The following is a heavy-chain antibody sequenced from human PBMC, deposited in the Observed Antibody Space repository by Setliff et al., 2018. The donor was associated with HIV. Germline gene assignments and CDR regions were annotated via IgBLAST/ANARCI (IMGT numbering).Heavy chain of an antibody. J-gene: IGHJ3*02. V-gene: IGHV1-2*06. Sequence: ASVKVSCKASGYTFTGYYMHWVRQAPGQGLEWMGRINPNSGGTNYAQEFQGRVTMTRDTSISTAYMELSRLRSDDTAVYYCARPSFGSSSWKNDAFDIWGQGTMVTVSS. CDR2: INPNSGGT. D-gene: IGHD6-13*01. CDR1: GYTFTGYY. CDR3: ARPSFGSSSWKNDAFDI.